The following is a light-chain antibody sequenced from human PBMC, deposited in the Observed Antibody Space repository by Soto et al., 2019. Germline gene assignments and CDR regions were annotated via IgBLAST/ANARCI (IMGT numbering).Light chain of an antibody. Sequence: QSVLTQPPSVAGAPGQRVTISCTGSSSNIGAGYDVHWYQQPPGTAPKLLIYGNRNRPSGVPDRFSGSKSCTSASLAITGLQAEDEADYYCQSYDSSLSALYVFGTGTKVTVL. J-gene: IGLJ1*01. CDR2: GNR. CDR3: QSYDSSLSALYV. CDR1: SSNIGAGYD. V-gene: IGLV1-40*01.